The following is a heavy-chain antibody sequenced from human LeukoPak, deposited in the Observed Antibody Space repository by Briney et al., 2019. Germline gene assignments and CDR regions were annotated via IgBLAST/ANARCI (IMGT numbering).Heavy chain of an antibody. Sequence: ASVKVSCKASGYTFTGYYMHWVRQAPGQGLEWMGWISAYNGNTNYAQKLQGRVTMTTDTSTSTAYMELRSLRSDDTAVYYCARERRYFDYWGQGTLVTVSS. V-gene: IGHV1-18*04. J-gene: IGHJ4*02. CDR3: ARERRYFDY. CDR1: GYTFTGYY. CDR2: ISAYNGNT.